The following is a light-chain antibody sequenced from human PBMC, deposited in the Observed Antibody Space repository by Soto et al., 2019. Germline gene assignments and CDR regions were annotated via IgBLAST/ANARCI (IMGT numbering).Light chain of an antibody. Sequence: TKSAGTLSSSPGERATLSCRASQIVSSNYLAWYQQKPGQAPRLLIYGASSRATGIPDRFSGSGSGTDFTLTISGLEPEDFAVYYCQQYDDSLLTFGGGTKVDIK. CDR3: QQYDDSLLT. CDR1: QIVSSNY. J-gene: IGKJ4*01. V-gene: IGKV3-20*01. CDR2: GAS.